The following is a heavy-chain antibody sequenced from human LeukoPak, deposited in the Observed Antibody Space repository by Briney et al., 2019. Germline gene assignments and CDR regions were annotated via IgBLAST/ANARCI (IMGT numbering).Heavy chain of an antibody. CDR1: GYTFTIFG. J-gene: IGHJ4*02. Sequence: GASVKVSCKASGYTFTIFGISWVRQAPGQGLEWMGWISAYNGNTNYAQKFQGRVTMTTDTSTSTAYMELRSLRSDDTAVYYCARDMGGLSYGYCLDYWGQGTLVTVSS. CDR2: ISAYNGNT. CDR3: ARDMGGLSYGYCLDY. D-gene: IGHD5-18*01. V-gene: IGHV1-18*01.